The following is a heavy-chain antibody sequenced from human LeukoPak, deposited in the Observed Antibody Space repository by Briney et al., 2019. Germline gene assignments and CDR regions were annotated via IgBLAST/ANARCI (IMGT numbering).Heavy chain of an antibody. J-gene: IGHJ4*02. CDR2: IHDNGDS. V-gene: IGHV4-4*07. D-gene: IGHD2-15*01. CDR1: GGSISGYF. Sequence: NPSQTLSLTCTVSGGSISGYFWSWIRQPARKGLEWIGRIHDNGDSNHNPSLKSRVTMALDTSGNQVSLKLTSVTAADTAVYYGARAPSGCGGTCPSDHWGPGTLVTVSS. CDR3: ARAPSGCGGTCPSDH.